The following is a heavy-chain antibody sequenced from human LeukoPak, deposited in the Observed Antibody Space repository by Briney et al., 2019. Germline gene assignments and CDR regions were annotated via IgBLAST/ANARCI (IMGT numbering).Heavy chain of an antibody. CDR3: ATGVRGYSYPVYYYGMDV. J-gene: IGHJ6*04. CDR1: GGSISIGDYY. Sequence: TSQTLSLTCTVSGGSISIGDYYWSWIRQPPGKGLGWVGYIYYSGSTYYNTPLKSRVTRSVDTSKNQFSLKLSSVTAADTSVYYCATGVRGYSYPVYYYGMDVWGKGNTVTVSS. V-gene: IGHV4-30-4*01. CDR2: IYYSGST. D-gene: IGHD5-18*01.